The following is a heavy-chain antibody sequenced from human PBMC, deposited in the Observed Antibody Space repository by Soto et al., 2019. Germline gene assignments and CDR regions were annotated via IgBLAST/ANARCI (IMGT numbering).Heavy chain of an antibody. V-gene: IGHV3-23*01. Sequence: GGSLRLSCAASGFTFTSYAMIWVRQAPGKGLEWVSTISGTGGSTYYPDSVKGRFTISRDNSKNTVYLQMNSLRAEDAAVYYCAKEMTSGYYLFDYWGQGTLVTVSS. CDR2: ISGTGGST. D-gene: IGHD3-22*01. J-gene: IGHJ4*02. CDR1: GFTFTSYA. CDR3: AKEMTSGYYLFDY.